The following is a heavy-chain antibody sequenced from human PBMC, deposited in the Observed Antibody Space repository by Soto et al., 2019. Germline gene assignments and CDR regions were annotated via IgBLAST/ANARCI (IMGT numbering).Heavy chain of an antibody. Sequence: GGSLRLSCDSSWLSVIDNYMGWVRQAPGRGLEWVSVMYAGGDTHYADSVKGRFTISRDKSENTLYLQMNSLRDEDTGVYFCVSRIPSWVFDYWGLGTLVTVSS. J-gene: IGHJ4*01. CDR3: VSRIPSWVFDY. D-gene: IGHD2-21*01. CDR1: WLSVIDNY. V-gene: IGHV3-53*01. CDR2: MYAGGDT.